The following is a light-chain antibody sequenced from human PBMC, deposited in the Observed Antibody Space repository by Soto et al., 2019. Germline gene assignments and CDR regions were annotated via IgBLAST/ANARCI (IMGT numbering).Light chain of an antibody. CDR1: QSISSW. CDR3: QQYNSYSET. Sequence: IQMTQPPSTLSASVGDRVTITCRASQSISSWLAWYQQKPGKAPKLLIYDASSLESGVPSRFSGSGSGTEFTLTISSLQPDDFATYYCQQYNSYSETFGQGTKVDI. J-gene: IGKJ1*01. V-gene: IGKV1-5*01. CDR2: DAS.